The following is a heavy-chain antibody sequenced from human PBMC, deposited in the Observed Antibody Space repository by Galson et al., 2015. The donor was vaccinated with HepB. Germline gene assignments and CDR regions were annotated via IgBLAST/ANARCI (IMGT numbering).Heavy chain of an antibody. CDR2: TYSGGST. D-gene: IGHD3-16*01. Sequence: SLRLSCAASGFTVSRKYMTWVRQAPGKGLEWVSVTYSGGSTYYADSVKGRFTISRHNSKNTLYLQMNSLRGEDTAVYYCARGGSRPDYYGMDVWGQGTTVTVSS. CDR3: ARGGSRPDYYGMDV. V-gene: IGHV3-53*04. J-gene: IGHJ6*02. CDR1: GFTVSRKY.